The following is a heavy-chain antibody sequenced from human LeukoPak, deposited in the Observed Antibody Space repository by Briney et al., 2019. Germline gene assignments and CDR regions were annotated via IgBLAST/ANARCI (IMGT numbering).Heavy chain of an antibody. V-gene: IGHV3-30*02. Sequence: GGSLRLSCAASGFTFSSYAMNWVRQAPGKGLEWVTFIRYDGSHKYYADSVRGRFTISRDTSTNTLYLQMNSLRSEDTAVYYCAKGAAYTSLDIWGHGTMVTVSS. CDR1: GFTFSSYA. CDR2: IRYDGSHK. J-gene: IGHJ3*02. CDR3: AKGAAYTSLDI. D-gene: IGHD6-25*01.